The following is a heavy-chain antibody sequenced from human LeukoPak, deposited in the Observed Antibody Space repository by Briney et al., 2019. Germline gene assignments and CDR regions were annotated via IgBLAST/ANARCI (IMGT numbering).Heavy chain of an antibody. CDR3: ARDGGVAVAGIDY. V-gene: IGHV6-1*01. Sequence: SQTLSLTCAISGDSVSSNSVAWNWIGQSPSRGLEWLGRTYYRSKWYNDYAVSVKSRITVNPDTSKNQFSLQLNSVTPEDTAVYYCARDGGVAVAGIDYWGQGTLVTVSS. CDR2: TYYRSKWYN. CDR1: GDSVSSNSVA. J-gene: IGHJ4*02. D-gene: IGHD6-19*01.